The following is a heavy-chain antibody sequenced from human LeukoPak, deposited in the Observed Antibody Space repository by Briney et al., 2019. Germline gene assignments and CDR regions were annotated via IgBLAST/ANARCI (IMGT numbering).Heavy chain of an antibody. Sequence: SVKVSGTASGGSSSNYAFNRVRQGRGQRLEWKGSLIPSFGAPAYALKFEDRITLTSDKSTGKVYLELSSLRSDDTAFYYCARGSKYYYASGRYSADYWGQGTLV. V-gene: IGHV1-69*06. CDR3: ARGSKYYYASGRYSADY. CDR1: GGSSSNYA. D-gene: IGHD3-10*01. CDR2: LIPSFGAP. J-gene: IGHJ4*02.